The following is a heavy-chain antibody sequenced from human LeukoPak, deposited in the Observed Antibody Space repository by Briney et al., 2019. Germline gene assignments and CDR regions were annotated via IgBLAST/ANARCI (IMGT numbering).Heavy chain of an antibody. D-gene: IGHD1-26*01. CDR2: FYDSGNT. CDR1: VYSISSGYY. Sequence: SETLSLTCTVSVYSISSGYYWGWIRQPPGKGLEWIGSFYDSGNTYYNPSLKSRVTISVETSKNQFSLKVRSVTAADTAVYFCARGKSRGSHIDYWGQGTLVTVSS. CDR3: ARGKSRGSHIDY. V-gene: IGHV4-38-2*02. J-gene: IGHJ4*02.